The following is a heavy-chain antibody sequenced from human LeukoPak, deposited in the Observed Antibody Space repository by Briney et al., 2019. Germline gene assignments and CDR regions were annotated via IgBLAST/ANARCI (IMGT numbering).Heavy chain of an antibody. CDR2: FDPEVGET. V-gene: IGHV1-24*01. CDR3: TTCLNGAGQPVAIYYYGMDV. D-gene: IGHD2-2*01. Sequence: ASVKVSCKVSGYTLTEMSIHWVRQAPGAAIEWMGGFDPEVGETVYAPKFQGRVTMTEDTSADTAYMELSSMRSEDTAVYYCTTCLNGAGQPVAIYYYGMDVWGQGTTVTVSS. J-gene: IGHJ6*02. CDR1: GYTLTEMS.